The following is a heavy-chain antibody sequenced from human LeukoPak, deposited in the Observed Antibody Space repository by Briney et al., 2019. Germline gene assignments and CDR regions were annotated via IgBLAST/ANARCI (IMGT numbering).Heavy chain of an antibody. CDR2: ISYDGSNK. CDR1: GFTFSSYA. V-gene: IGHV3-30-3*01. CDR3: ARVEFDY. Sequence: PGGSLRLSCAASGFTFSSYAMHWVRQAPGKGLEWVAVISYDGSNKYYADSVKGRFTISRDNSKNTLYLQMNSLRAEDTAVYYCARVEFDYWGQGTLVTVSS. J-gene: IGHJ4*02.